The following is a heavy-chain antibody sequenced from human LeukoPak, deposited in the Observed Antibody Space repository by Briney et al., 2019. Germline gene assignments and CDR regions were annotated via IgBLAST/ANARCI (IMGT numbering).Heavy chain of an antibody. V-gene: IGHV4-59*01. Sequence: SETPSLTCTVSGGSMRNFFWRWIRQPPGGGLEWLGYVHYRGTTNYNPSFKNRVTMSVDTSKSQFSLNLISLTPADTALYYCARDLKNSSDWTGGWFDPWGQGILVIVSS. CDR3: ARDLKNSSDWTGGWFDP. CDR2: VHYRGTT. CDR1: GGSMRNFF. D-gene: IGHD2/OR15-2a*01. J-gene: IGHJ5*01.